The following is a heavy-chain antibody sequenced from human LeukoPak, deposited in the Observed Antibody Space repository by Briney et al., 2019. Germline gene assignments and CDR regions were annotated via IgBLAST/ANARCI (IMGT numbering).Heavy chain of an antibody. Sequence: AGGSLRLSCAASGFTFVSYAMTWVRQAPGKGLEWVSAINGGGDTTYYADSVKGRFTVSRDKSTNTLFLQMSSLRAEDSAMYYCAKALDTYGYMRFGNWGQGTLVTVSS. CDR2: INGGGDTT. D-gene: IGHD5-18*01. CDR3: AKALDTYGYMRFGN. J-gene: IGHJ4*02. V-gene: IGHV3-23*01. CDR1: GFTFVSYA.